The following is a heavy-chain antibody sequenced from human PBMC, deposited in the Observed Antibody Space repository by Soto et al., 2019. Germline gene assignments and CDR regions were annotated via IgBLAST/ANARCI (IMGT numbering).Heavy chain of an antibody. CDR3: ARQGLDYDILTGYSTNGFDY. CDR1: GYSFTSYW. J-gene: IGHJ4*02. CDR2: IDPSDSYT. Sequence: GESLKISCKGSGYSFTSYWISWVRQMPGKGLEWMGRIDPSDSYTNYSPSFQGHVTISADKSISTAYLQWSSLKASDTAMYYCARQGLDYDILTGYSTNGFDYWGQGTLVTVSS. V-gene: IGHV5-10-1*01. D-gene: IGHD3-9*01.